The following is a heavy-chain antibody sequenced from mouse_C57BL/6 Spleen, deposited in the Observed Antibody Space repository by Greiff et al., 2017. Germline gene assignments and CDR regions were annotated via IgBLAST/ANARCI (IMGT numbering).Heavy chain of an antibody. CDR1: GYTFTSYW. D-gene: IGHD1-1*01. J-gene: IGHJ4*01. Sequence: QVQLQQPGTELVKPGASVKPSCKASGYTFTSYWMHWVKQRPGQGLEWIGNINPSNGGTNYNEKFKSKATLTVDKSSSTAYMQLSSLTSEDSAVYYGARGYYYGSSDDYYAMDYWGQGTSVTVSS. CDR2: INPSNGGT. CDR3: ARGYYYGSSDDYYAMDY. V-gene: IGHV1-53*01.